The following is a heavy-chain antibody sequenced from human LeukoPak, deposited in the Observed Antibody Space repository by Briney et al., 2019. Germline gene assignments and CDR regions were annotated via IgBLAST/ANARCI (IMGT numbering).Heavy chain of an antibody. D-gene: IGHD5-18*01. CDR3: ARGGYSFDY. V-gene: IGHV3-7*01. J-gene: IGHJ4*02. CDR2: LHADGVEQ. Sequence: PGGSLRLSCAASGFSLSGYWMTWVRQAPGKGLEWVARLHADGVEQNYVDSVTGRFTMSRDNAKNSLDLQKNSLRVEDTAVYYCARGGYSFDYLGQGALVAVSS. CDR1: GFSLSGYW.